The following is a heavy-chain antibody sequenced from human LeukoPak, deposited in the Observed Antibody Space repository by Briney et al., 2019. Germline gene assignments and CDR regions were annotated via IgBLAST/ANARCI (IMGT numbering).Heavy chain of an antibody. CDR3: ARDRETADYYYYYYMDV. V-gene: IGHV1-2*02. J-gene: IGHJ6*03. D-gene: IGHD2-21*02. Sequence: ASVKVSCKASENTFTNYYMHWVRQAPGQGLEWMGWINPNSGGTNYAQKFQGRVTMTRDTSISTAYMELSRLRSDDTAVYYCARDRETADYYYYYYMDVWGKGTTVTVSS. CDR1: ENTFTNYY. CDR2: INPNSGGT.